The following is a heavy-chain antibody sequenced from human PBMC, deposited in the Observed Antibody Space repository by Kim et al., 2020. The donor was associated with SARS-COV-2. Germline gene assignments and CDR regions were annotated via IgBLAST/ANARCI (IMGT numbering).Heavy chain of an antibody. Sequence: YADSVKGRFTISRDNAKNTLYLRMNSLRAEDTAVYYCARGYYYASGSYGYWGQGTLVTVSS. V-gene: IGHV3-74*01. D-gene: IGHD3-10*01. J-gene: IGHJ4*02. CDR3: ARGYYYASGSYGY.